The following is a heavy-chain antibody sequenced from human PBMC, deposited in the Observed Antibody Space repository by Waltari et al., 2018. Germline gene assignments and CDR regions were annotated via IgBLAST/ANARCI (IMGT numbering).Heavy chain of an antibody. V-gene: IGHV4-31*03. CDR3: AREGGAGSKWFDV. D-gene: IGHD3-22*01. Sequence: QVQLQESGPGLVKPSETLSLTCNVSGGSVTGGGYYWSWIRQHPGKGLEWIGYSYYIGPNYYNPSLESRLTITIDTAKNQLSLKLRSLSVADTAVYYCAREGGAGSKWFDVWGQGILVTVSS. CDR1: GGSVTGGGYY. J-gene: IGHJ4*02. CDR2: SYYIGPN.